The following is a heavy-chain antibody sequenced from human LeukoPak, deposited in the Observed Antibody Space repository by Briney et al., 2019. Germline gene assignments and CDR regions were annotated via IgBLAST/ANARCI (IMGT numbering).Heavy chain of an antibody. CDR1: GYTFTSYY. V-gene: IGHV1-46*01. Sequence: ASVKVSCKASGYTFTSYYMHWVRQAPGQGLEWMGIINPSGGSTSYAQKFQGRVTMTRDTSTSTVYMELSSLRSDDTAVYYCARAPPFLCSGGSRYLAYWGQGTLVTVSS. D-gene: IGHD2-15*01. J-gene: IGHJ4*02. CDR3: ARAPPFLCSGGSRYLAY. CDR2: INPSGGST.